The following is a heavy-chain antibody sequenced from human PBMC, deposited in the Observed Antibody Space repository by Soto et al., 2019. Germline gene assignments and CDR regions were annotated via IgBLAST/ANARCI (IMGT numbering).Heavy chain of an antibody. CDR1: GFTFSSYA. CDR2: ISGSGGST. V-gene: IGHV3-23*01. D-gene: IGHD5-12*01. CDR3: AKDPSPRVATIGVVFDY. J-gene: IGHJ4*02. Sequence: GGSLRLSCAASGFTFSSYAMSWVRQAPGKGLEWVSAISGSGGSTYYADSVKGRFTISRDNSKNTLYLQMNSLRAEDTAVYYCAKDPSPRVATIGVVFDYWGQGTLVTVSS.